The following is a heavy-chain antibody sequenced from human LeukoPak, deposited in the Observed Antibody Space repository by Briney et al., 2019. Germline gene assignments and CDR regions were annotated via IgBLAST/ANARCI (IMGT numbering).Heavy chain of an antibody. Sequence: GESLKISCKGSGYSFTSYWIGWVRQVPGKGLEWMGIIYPGDSDTRYSPSFQGQVTISADKSISTAYLQWSSLKASDTAMYYCARTGEHCSGGSCYYMDVWGKGTTVTVSS. D-gene: IGHD2-15*01. CDR3: ARTGEHCSGGSCYYMDV. J-gene: IGHJ6*03. CDR1: GYSFTSYW. CDR2: IYPGDSDT. V-gene: IGHV5-51*01.